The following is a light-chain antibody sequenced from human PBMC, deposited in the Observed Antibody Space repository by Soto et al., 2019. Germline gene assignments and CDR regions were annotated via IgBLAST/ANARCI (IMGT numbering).Light chain of an antibody. J-gene: IGKJ5*01. CDR3: QQRSNWPPT. Sequence: IVLTQCPGSLSLSPGERATLSCRASQSVSNNYLAWYQQKPGQAPRLLIYGASNRATGIPARFSGSGSGTDFTLTISSLEPEDFAVYYCQQRSNWPPTFGQGTRLEIK. V-gene: IGKV3-11*01. CDR2: GAS. CDR1: QSVSNNY.